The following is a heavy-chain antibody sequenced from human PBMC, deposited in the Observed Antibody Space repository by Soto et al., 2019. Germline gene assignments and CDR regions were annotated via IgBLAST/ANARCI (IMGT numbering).Heavy chain of an antibody. D-gene: IGHD3-3*01. CDR3: ARDELGGAYDFWH. CDR2: ISSAGGT. CDR1: GITVTNCF. Sequence: EVQLVESGGGLVQPGGSLRLSCAASGITVTNCFITWVRQAPGKGLEWVSVISSAGGTYYADSVKGRFTISRDNYRNTLYLQMNTLRAEDTAVYYCARDELGGAYDFWHGGQGTLVTVSS. V-gene: IGHV3-66*01. J-gene: IGHJ4*02.